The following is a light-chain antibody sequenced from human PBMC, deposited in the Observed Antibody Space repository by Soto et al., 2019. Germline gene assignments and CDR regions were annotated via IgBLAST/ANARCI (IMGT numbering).Light chain of an antibody. CDR1: SSNIGAGYD. CDR2: GNI. J-gene: IGLJ3*02. CDR3: QSYDSSLRGV. Sequence: QSVLTQPPSVSGAPGQRVTISCTGSSSNIGAGYDVHWYQQLPGPAPQLLIYGNINRPSGVPDRFSGSKSGTSASLAITGLQAEDEADYYCQSYDSSLRGVFGGGTKLTVL. V-gene: IGLV1-40*01.